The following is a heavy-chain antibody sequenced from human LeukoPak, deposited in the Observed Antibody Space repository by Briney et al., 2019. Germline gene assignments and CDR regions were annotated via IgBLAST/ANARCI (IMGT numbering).Heavy chain of an antibody. CDR1: GFTFSSYA. CDR3: AKSRVAATAALAFDY. Sequence: GGSLRLSCAASGFTFSSYAMSWVRQAPGKGLEWVSAISGSGGSTYYADSVKGQFTISRDNSKNTLYLQMNSLRAEGTAVYYCAKSRVAATAALAFDYWGQGTLVTVSS. V-gene: IGHV3-23*01. CDR2: ISGSGGST. D-gene: IGHD2-15*01. J-gene: IGHJ4*02.